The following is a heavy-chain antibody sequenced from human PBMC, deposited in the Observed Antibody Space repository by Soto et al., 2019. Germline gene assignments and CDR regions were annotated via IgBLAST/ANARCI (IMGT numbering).Heavy chain of an antibody. CDR2: IIPILGIA. V-gene: IGHV1-69*02. Sequence: SVKVSCKASGYTFTSYTISWVRQAPGQGLEWMGRIIPILGIANYAQKFQGRVTITADKSTSTAYMELSSLRSEDTAVYYCARSPFWSGYYIYYYYYYMDVWGKGTTVTVSS. CDR3: ARSPFWSGYYIYYYYYYMDV. J-gene: IGHJ6*03. D-gene: IGHD3-3*01. CDR1: GYTFTSYT.